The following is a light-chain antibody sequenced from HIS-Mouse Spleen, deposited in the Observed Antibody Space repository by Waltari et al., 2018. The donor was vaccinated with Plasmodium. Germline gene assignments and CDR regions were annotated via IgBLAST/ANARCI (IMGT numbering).Light chain of an antibody. J-gene: IGLJ2*01. CDR3: SAYAGSNNVV. V-gene: IGLV2-8*01. CDR2: EVS. CDR1: SSDVGGYNY. Sequence: QSALTQPPSASGSPGQSVTISCTGTSSDVGGYNYVSWYQQHPGKAPKLMIYEVSKRPEGVPDRFAGSKSGNTASLTVAGRQAEEEADYYCSAYAGSNNVVFGGGTKLTVL.